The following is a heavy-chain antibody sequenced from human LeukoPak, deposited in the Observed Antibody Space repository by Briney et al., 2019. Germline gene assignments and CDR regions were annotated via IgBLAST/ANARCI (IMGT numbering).Heavy chain of an antibody. CDR2: INPNSGGT. V-gene: IGHV1-2*06. D-gene: IGHD3-22*01. CDR1: GYTFAGYY. Sequence: ASVKVSCKASGYTFAGYYMHWVRQAPGQGLEWMGRINPNSGGTNYAQKLQGRVTMTRDTSISTAYMELSRLRSDDTAVYYCARVSPYYYDSSGYSGRRTYYFDYWGQGTLVTVSS. CDR3: ARVSPYYYDSSGYSGRRTYYFDY. J-gene: IGHJ4*02.